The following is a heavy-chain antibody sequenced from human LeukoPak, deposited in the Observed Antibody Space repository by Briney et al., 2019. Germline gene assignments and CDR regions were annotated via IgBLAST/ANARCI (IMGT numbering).Heavy chain of an antibody. CDR2: IYYSGST. D-gene: IGHD6-13*01. CDR3: AREGIAAGGTAWFDP. Sequence: SETLSLTCSVSGDSISNSSYYWGWIRQPPGKGLEWIGSIYYSGSTYYNPSLKSRVTILVDVSKKQFSLKLSSVTAADTAVYYCAREGIAAGGTAWFDPWGREPWSSSPQ. J-gene: IGHJ5*02. V-gene: IGHV4-39*07. CDR1: GDSISNSSYY.